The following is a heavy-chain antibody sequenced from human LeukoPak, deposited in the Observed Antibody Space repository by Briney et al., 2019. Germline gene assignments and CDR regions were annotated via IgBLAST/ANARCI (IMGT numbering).Heavy chain of an antibody. D-gene: IGHD1-26*01. J-gene: IGHJ4*02. V-gene: IGHV4-38-2*02. CDR2: IYHSGST. Sequence: SETLSLTCTVSGYSISSGYYWGWIRQHTGKGLEWIGSIYHSGSTYYNPSLKSRVTISVDTSKNQFSLKLSSVTAADTAVYYCARSSWERPSTWGQGTLVTVSS. CDR1: GYSISSGYY. CDR3: ARSSWERPST.